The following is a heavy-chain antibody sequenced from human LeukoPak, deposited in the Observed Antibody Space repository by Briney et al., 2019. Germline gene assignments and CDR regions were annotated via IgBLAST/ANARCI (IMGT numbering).Heavy chain of an antibody. Sequence: SETLSLTCTVSGGSISSYYWSWIRQPPGKGLEWIGYIYYSGSTNYNPSLTSRVTISVDTSKNQFSLKLSSVTAADTAVYYCARGGYYYDSSGYFLDAFDIWGQGTMVTVSS. CDR3: ARGGYYYDSSGYFLDAFDI. V-gene: IGHV4-59*01. J-gene: IGHJ3*02. CDR1: GGSISSYY. CDR2: IYYSGST. D-gene: IGHD3-22*01.